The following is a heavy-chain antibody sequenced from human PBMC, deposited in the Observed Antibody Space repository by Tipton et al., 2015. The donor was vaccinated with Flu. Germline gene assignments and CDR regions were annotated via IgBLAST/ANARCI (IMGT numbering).Heavy chain of an antibody. CDR2: IYPDDSDT. CDR3: VRQNCGGDCYPDD. J-gene: IGHJ4*02. D-gene: IGHD2-21*02. Sequence: QLVQSGAEVKKPGESLRISCRGSGSSFSSYWIAWVRQMPGKGLEWMGIIYPDDSDTKYSPSFQGQVTFSADNSVNTAYLQWSSLKASDTAIYFCVRQNCGGDCYPDDWGQGTLVTVSS. V-gene: IGHV5-51*01. CDR1: GSSFSSYW.